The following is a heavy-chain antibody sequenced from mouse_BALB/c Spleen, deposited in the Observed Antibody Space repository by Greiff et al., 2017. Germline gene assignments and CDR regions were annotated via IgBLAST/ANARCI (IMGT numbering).Heavy chain of an antibody. CDR2: IYPGNSDT. V-gene: IGHV1-5*01. CDR3: TRESLVITTVVARGFAY. D-gene: IGHD1-1*01. Sequence: EVQLQQSGTVLARPGASVKMSCKASGYTFTSYWMHWVKQRPGQGLEWIGAIYPGNSDTSYNQKFKGKAKLTAVTSTSTAYMELSSLTNEDSAVYYCTRESLVITTVVARGFAYWGQGTLVTVSA. J-gene: IGHJ3*01. CDR1: GYTFTSYW.